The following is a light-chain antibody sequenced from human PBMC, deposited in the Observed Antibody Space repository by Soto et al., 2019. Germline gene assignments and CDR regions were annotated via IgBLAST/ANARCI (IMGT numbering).Light chain of an antibody. V-gene: IGLV1-51*01. J-gene: IGLJ1*01. CDR1: SSNIGNNY. CDR2: DNN. CDR3: GTWDRSLNFYV. Sequence: QSALTQSPSVSAAPGQRVTISCTGSSSNIGNNYVSWYQQFPGTAPKLLIYDNNKRPSGIPDRFSGSKSDTSATLGITGLQTGDEAAYYCGTWDRSLNFYVFGTGTKVTVL.